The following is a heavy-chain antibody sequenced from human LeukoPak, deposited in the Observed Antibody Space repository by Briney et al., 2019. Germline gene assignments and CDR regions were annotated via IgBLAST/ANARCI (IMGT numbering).Heavy chain of an antibody. CDR3: ARVNWNYVYYYYSMDV. D-gene: IGHD1-7*01. J-gene: IGHJ6*02. CDR1: GGSISSYY. V-gene: IGHV4-59*01. CDR2: IYYSGST. Sequence: PSETLSLTCTVSGGSISSYYWSWIRQPPGKGLEWIGYIYYSGSTNYNPSLKSRVTISVDTSKNQFSLKLSSVTAADTAVYYCARVNWNYVYYYYSMDVWGQGTTVTVSS.